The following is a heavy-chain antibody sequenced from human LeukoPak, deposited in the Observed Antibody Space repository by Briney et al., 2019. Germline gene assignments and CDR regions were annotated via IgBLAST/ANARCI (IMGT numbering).Heavy chain of an antibody. J-gene: IGHJ6*03. D-gene: IGHD6-13*01. Sequence: SETLSLTCAVYGGSFSGYYWSWIRQSPGKGLEWIGEINHSGSTNYNPSLKSRVPISVDTSKNQFSLKLSSVTAADTAVYYCARTEHSSSWYDLYYYYYYMDVWGKGTTVTVSS. CDR3: ARTEHSSSWYDLYYYYYYMDV. CDR1: GGSFSGYY. V-gene: IGHV4-34*01. CDR2: INHSGST.